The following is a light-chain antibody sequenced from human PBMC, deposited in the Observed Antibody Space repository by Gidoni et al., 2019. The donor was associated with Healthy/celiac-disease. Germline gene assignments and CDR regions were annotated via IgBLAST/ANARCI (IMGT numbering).Light chain of an antibody. Sequence: EFVLTHSPATLSLSPGERATLSCRASQCVSSYLAWYQQKPGQTPRLLIYDAYNRATGIPARFSGSGSGTDFTLTISSLEPEDFAVSYCQQRRNWPLTFGGGTKVEIK. V-gene: IGKV3-11*01. CDR2: DAY. CDR1: QCVSSY. CDR3: QQRRNWPLT. J-gene: IGKJ4*01.